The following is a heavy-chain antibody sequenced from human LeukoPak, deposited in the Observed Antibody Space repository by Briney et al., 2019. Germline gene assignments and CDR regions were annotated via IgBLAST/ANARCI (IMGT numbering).Heavy chain of an antibody. Sequence: PGGALRVSCAAAGVTFSRYEINCVRQAPGKGVEWVSSISSSGSTIYYADSVKGRFTISRDNAKNSLYLQMNSLRAEDTAVYYCARVDTSGFYPWGQGTLVTVSS. J-gene: IGHJ5*02. CDR1: GVTFSRYE. D-gene: IGHD3-22*01. CDR3: ARVDTSGFYP. V-gene: IGHV3-48*03. CDR2: ISSSGSTI.